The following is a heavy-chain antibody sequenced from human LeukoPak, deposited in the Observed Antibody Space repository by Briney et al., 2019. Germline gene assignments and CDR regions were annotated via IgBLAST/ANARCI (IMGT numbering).Heavy chain of an antibody. Sequence: ASVKVSCKTSGYTFTNYDIYWVRQAPGQGLECMGWISAYNGNTNYAQKLQGRVTMTTDTSTSTAYMELRSLRSDDTAVYYCASTVAYYYDSSGRPLDYWGQGTLVTVSS. D-gene: IGHD3-22*01. CDR3: ASTVAYYYDSSGRPLDY. J-gene: IGHJ4*02. CDR1: GYTFTNYD. CDR2: ISAYNGNT. V-gene: IGHV1-18*01.